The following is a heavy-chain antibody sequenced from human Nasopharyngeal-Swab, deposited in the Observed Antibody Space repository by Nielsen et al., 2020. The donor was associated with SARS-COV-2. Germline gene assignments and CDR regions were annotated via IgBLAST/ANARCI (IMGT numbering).Heavy chain of an antibody. V-gene: IGHV1-2*06. CDR3: TRDRGSGYFDS. J-gene: IGHJ4*02. D-gene: IGHD3-3*01. CDR1: GYTFIGYY. Sequence: AAVKVSCKTSGYTFIGYYIHWVRQAPGQGLEWRGRFNPNSGGTNYAQELQGRVTMTGDTSISTAYMELSRVRSDDTAMYSCTRDRGSGYFDSWGQGTLVIVSS. CDR2: FNPNSGGT.